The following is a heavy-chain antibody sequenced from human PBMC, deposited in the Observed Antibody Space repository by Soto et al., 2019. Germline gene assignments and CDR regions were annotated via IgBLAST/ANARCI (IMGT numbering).Heavy chain of an antibody. D-gene: IGHD2-21*01. CDR1: GDSMNNYY. CDR2: VYSSGSA. J-gene: IGHJ4*02. Sequence: SETLSLTCTVSGDSMNNYYFSWIRQPPGKGLEWIGYVYSSGSAYYSPSLKSRVSMSVDTSKNQLSLKLTSVTAADTATYYCARAGDPYCGGGSCGLPNWGQGTLVTVSS. V-gene: IGHV4-59*12. CDR3: ARAGDPYCGGGSCGLPN.